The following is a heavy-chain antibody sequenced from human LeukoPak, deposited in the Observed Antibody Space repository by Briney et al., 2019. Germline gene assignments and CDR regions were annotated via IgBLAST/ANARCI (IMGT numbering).Heavy chain of an antibody. CDR2: SSSDGSST. D-gene: IGHD4-23*01. Sequence: GGSLRLFCVASGFTFSSYWMHWVRQAPGKGLVWVSRSSSDGSSTVYADSVEGRFTISRDNAKNTLYLQMNGLRAEDTAVYYCVRDGDSTVDFDYWGQGTLVTVSS. J-gene: IGHJ4*02. V-gene: IGHV3-74*01. CDR1: GFTFSSYW. CDR3: VRDGDSTVDFDY.